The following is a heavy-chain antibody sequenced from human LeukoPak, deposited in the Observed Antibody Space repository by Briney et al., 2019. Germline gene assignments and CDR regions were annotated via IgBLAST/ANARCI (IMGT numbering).Heavy chain of an antibody. Sequence: GGSLRLSCAASGFTFSDYYMSWIRQAPGKGLEWVSAIIGSGRSTFYADSVKGRFTISRDNSKNTLYLQMNSLRAEDTAVYYCAKEMTTPYYWGQGTLVTVSS. V-gene: IGHV3-23*01. CDR1: GFTFSDYY. CDR3: AKEMTTPYY. D-gene: IGHD4-17*01. CDR2: IIGSGRST. J-gene: IGHJ4*02.